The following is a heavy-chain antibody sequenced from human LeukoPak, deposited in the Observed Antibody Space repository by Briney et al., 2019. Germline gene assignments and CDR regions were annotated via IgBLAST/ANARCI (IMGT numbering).Heavy chain of an antibody. CDR2: ISSNGGST. CDR1: GFTFSSYA. CDR3: ARGGYYDFWSGYYSDY. Sequence: PGGSLRLSCAASGFTFSSYAMHWVRQAPGKGLEYVSAISSNGGSTYYANSVKGRFTISRDNSKNTLYLQMGSLRAEDMAVYYCARGGYYDFWSGYYSDYWGQGTLVTVSS. D-gene: IGHD3-3*01. J-gene: IGHJ4*02. V-gene: IGHV3-64*01.